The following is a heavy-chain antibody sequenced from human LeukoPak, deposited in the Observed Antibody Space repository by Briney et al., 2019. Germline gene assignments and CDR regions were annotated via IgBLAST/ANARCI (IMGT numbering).Heavy chain of an antibody. CDR3: ARTQTGSIAAAGD. Sequence: GESLKISCKGSGYSFTSYWIGWVRQMPGKGLEWMGIIYPGDSDTRYSPSFQGQVTISADRSISTAFLQWSSLKASDTAMYYCARTQTGSIAAAGDWGQGTLVTVSS. V-gene: IGHV5-51*01. J-gene: IGHJ4*02. D-gene: IGHD6-13*01. CDR2: IYPGDSDT. CDR1: GYSFTSYW.